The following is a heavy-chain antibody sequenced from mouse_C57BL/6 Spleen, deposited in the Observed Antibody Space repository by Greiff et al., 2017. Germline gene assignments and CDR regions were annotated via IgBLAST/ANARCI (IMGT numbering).Heavy chain of an antibody. Sequence: VQLQQSGAELARPGASVKLSCKASGYTFTSSGISWVKQRTGQGLEWIGEIYPRSGNTYYNEKFKGKATLTADKSSSTAYMELRSLTSEDSAVYYCARGGDYYGSSPFDYWGQGTTLTVSS. V-gene: IGHV1-81*01. J-gene: IGHJ2*01. CDR2: IYPRSGNT. D-gene: IGHD1-1*01. CDR3: ARGGDYYGSSPFDY. CDR1: GYTFTSSG.